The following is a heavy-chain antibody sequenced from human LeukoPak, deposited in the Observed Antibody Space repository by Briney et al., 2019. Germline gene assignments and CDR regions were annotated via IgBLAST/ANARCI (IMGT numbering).Heavy chain of an antibody. J-gene: IGHJ4*02. CDR3: ARARGRFYDSSGPKLDY. V-gene: IGHV7-4-1*02. D-gene: IGHD3-22*01. CDR1: GYTFTDYT. CDR2: INTNTGNP. Sequence: PVASVKVSCKAFGYTFTDYTVNWVRQAPGQGLEWMGWINTNTGNPTYAQGFTGRIVFSLDTSVSTAYLQISSLKAEDTAVYYCARARGRFYDSSGPKLDYWGQGTLVTVSS.